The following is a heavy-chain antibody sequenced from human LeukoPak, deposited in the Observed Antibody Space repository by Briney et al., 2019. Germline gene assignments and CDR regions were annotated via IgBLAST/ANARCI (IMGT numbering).Heavy chain of an antibody. CDR1: GGPITSGGYY. CDR3: ARGWGIYASGSQYFDS. CDR2: IYYSGST. D-gene: IGHD3-10*01. J-gene: IGHJ4*02. Sequence: PSETLSLTCTVSGGPITSGGYYWSWIRQHPVKGLEWIGYIYYSGSTYYNPSLRSRVTISLDTSKSQFSLKLNSVTAADTAVYYCARGWGIYASGSQYFDSWGQGTLVTVSS. V-gene: IGHV4-31*03.